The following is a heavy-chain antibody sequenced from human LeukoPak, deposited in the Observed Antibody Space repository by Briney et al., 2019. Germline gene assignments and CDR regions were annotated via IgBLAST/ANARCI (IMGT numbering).Heavy chain of an antibody. D-gene: IGHD5-18*01. CDR2: FDPEDGET. CDR3: ARGGDTAMGPSYYYYYMDV. CDR1: GYTLTELS. J-gene: IGHJ6*03. V-gene: IGHV1-24*01. Sequence: ASVKVSCKVSGYTLTELSMHWVRQAPGKGLEWMGGFDPEDGETIYAQKFQGRVTIAADKSTSTAYMELSSLRSEDTAVYYCARGGDTAMGPSYYYYYMDVWGKGTTVTVSS.